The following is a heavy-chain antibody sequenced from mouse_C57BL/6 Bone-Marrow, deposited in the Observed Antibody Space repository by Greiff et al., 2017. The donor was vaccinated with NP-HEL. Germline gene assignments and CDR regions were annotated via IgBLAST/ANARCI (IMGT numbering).Heavy chain of an antibody. D-gene: IGHD1-1*01. CDR2: IDPEDGET. Sequence: VQLQQSGAELVKPGASVKLSCTASGFNIKDYYMHWVKQRTEQGLEWIGRIDPEDGETTYAPKFQGKATITAGTSSNTAYLQLSSLTSEDTAVYYCARWGYYGSSSYYFDYWGQGTTLTVSS. J-gene: IGHJ2*01. CDR3: ARWGYYGSSSYYFDY. V-gene: IGHV14-2*01. CDR1: GFNIKDYY.